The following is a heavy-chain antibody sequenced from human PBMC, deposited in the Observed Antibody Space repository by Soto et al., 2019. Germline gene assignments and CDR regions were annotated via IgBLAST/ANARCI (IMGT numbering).Heavy chain of an antibody. V-gene: IGHV1-18*01. D-gene: IGHD6-13*01. CDR3: ARHFPHSSPSSDFDY. Sequence: ASVKVSCKASGYTFTSYGISWVRQAPGQGLEWMGWISAYNGNTNYAQKLQGRVTMTTDTSTSTAYMELRSLRSDDTAVYYCARHFPHSSPSSDFDYWGQGTLVTVSS. CDR2: ISAYNGNT. J-gene: IGHJ4*02. CDR1: GYTFTSYG.